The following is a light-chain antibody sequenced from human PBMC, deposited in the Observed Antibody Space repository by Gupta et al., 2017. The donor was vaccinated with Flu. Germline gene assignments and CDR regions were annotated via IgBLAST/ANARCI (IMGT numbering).Light chain of an antibody. Sequence: SAMPPPRSVSGSTGPSVPTCCTDTNSDVDGWDYVSWYQQHPGKAPKLLIYDVSQRPSGVSDRFSASKSGSTASLTISGLQADDETDYYCCSYAGPSTYYVFGSGTKVTVL. V-gene: IGLV2-11*01. CDR2: DVS. CDR1: NSDVDGWDY. CDR3: CSYAGPSTYYV. J-gene: IGLJ1*01.